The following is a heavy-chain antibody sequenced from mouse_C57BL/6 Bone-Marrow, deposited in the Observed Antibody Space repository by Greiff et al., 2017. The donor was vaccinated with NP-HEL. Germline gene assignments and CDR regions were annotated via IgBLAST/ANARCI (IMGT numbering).Heavy chain of an antibody. CDR3: ARIRDGYYRPTKY. J-gene: IGHJ2*01. V-gene: IGHV1-85*01. Sequence: VQLQQSGPELVKPGASVKLSCKASGYTFTSYDINWVKQRPGQGLEWIGWIYPRDGSTKYNEKFKGKATLTVDTSSSTAYMELHSLTSEYSAVYFCARIRDGYYRPTKYWGQGTTLTVSS. CDR2: IYPRDGST. CDR1: GYTFTSYD. D-gene: IGHD2-3*01.